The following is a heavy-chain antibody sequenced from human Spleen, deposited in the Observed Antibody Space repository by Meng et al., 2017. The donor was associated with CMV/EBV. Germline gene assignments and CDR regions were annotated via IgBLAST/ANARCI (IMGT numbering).Heavy chain of an antibody. V-gene: IGHV4-59*01. Sequence: SETLSLTCTVSGGSISSYYYSWIRQPPGKGLEWIGYIYYSGSTNYNPSLKSRVTISVDTSKNQFSLNLSSVTAADTDVYYCARGQDYYDSSGYYPSYYFDYWGQGILVTVSS. CDR2: IYYSGST. D-gene: IGHD3-22*01. CDR1: GGSISSYY. CDR3: ARGQDYYDSSGYYPSYYFDY. J-gene: IGHJ4*02.